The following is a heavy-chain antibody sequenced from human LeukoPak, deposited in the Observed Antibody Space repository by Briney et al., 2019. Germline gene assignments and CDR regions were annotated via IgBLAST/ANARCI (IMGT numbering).Heavy chain of an antibody. CDR2: IFYSGST. Sequence: SETLSLTCTVSGGSISSFYWSWIWLPPGKGLEWIGYIFYSGSTNYNPSLKSRVTISVDTSKNQFSLKLSSVTAADTAVYYCARYSNYYYYMDVWGKGTTVTVSS. D-gene: IGHD4-11*01. CDR3: ARYSNYYYYMDV. V-gene: IGHV4-59*01. J-gene: IGHJ6*03. CDR1: GGSISSFY.